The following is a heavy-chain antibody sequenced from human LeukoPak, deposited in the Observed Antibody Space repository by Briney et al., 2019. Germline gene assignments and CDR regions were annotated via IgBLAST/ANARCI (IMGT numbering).Heavy chain of an antibody. J-gene: IGHJ6*03. V-gene: IGHV3-48*01. CDR1: GFTFSSNS. CDR2: ISSSSSTI. CDR3: ARRDSSSSRRYYYYYMDV. Sequence: GGSLRLSCAASGFTFSSNSMNWVRQAPGKGLEWVSYISSSSSTIYYADSVKGRFTISRDNAKNSLYLQMNSLRAEDTAVYYCARRDSSSSRRYYYYYMDVWGKGTTLTVSS. D-gene: IGHD6-6*01.